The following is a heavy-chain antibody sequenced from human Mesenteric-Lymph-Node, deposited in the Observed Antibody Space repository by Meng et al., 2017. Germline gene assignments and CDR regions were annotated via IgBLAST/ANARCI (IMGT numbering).Heavy chain of an antibody. Sequence: GQLGESGPGLVHPSEPPSLPCAVSGAAGSSNNWWSWVRQPPGKGLEWIGEIYHSGSINYNPSLKSRVTMSLDKSKNQLTLRLTSVTAADTDVYSCAREPNLVRGVHDYWGLGTLVTVSS. CDR1: GAAGSSNNW. CDR2: IYHSGSI. CDR3: AREPNLVRGVHDY. J-gene: IGHJ4*02. D-gene: IGHD3-10*01. V-gene: IGHV4-4*02.